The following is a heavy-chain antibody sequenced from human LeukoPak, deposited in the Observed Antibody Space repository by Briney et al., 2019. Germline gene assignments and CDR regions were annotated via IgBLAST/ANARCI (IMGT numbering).Heavy chain of an antibody. J-gene: IGHJ3*02. Sequence: GGSLTLSCAASGFTFSSYEMNWVRQAPGKGLEWVSYISSSGSTIYYADSVKGRFTISRDNAKNSLYLQMNSLRAEDTAVYYCARDGGWDAFDIWGQGTMVTVSS. CDR3: ARDGGWDAFDI. CDR2: ISSSGSTI. V-gene: IGHV3-48*03. D-gene: IGHD6-19*01. CDR1: GFTFSSYE.